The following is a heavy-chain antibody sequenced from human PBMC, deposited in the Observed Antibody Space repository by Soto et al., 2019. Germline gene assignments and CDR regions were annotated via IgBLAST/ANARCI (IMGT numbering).Heavy chain of an antibody. V-gene: IGHV3-33*01. Sequence: GGSLRLSCAASGFTFSSYGMHWVRQAPGKGLEWVAVIWYDGSNKCYADSVKGRFTISRDNSKNTLYLQMNSLRAEDTAVYYCARAPRYDSSGYNRYWGQGTLVTVSS. D-gene: IGHD3-22*01. CDR2: IWYDGSNK. CDR3: ARAPRYDSSGYNRY. CDR1: GFTFSSYG. J-gene: IGHJ4*02.